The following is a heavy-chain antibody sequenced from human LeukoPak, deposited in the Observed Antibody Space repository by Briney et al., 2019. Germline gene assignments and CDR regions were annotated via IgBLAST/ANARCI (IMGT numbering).Heavy chain of an antibody. J-gene: IGHJ4*02. CDR3: ASLTDTAMVTVDY. CDR1: GGTFSSYA. D-gene: IGHD5-18*01. Sequence: ASVKVSCKASGGTFSSYAISWVRQAPGQGLEWMGRIIPILGIANYAQKFQGRVTITADKSTSTAYMELSSLRSEDTAVYYCASLTDTAMVTVDYWGQGTLVTVSS. CDR2: IIPILGIA. V-gene: IGHV1-69*04.